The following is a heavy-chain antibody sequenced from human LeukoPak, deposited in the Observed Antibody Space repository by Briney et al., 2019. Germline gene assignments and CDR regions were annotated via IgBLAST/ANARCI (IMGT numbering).Heavy chain of an antibody. V-gene: IGHV3-23*01. CDR2: ISGTGGTI. D-gene: IGHD3-22*01. CDR3: ATGRGSGFQLR. J-gene: IGHJ4*02. Sequence: GGSLRLSCAASGFTFSSYAMRWARQAPGKGLEWVSAISGTGGTIYYADSVKGRFTISRDNSKNTLYLQMNSLRAEDTAVYYCATGRGSGFQLRWGQGTLVTVSS. CDR1: GFTFSSYA.